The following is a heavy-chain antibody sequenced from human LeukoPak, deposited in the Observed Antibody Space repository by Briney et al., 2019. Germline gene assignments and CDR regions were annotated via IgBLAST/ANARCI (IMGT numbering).Heavy chain of an antibody. D-gene: IGHD2-15*01. CDR1: GGSISSSSYY. Sequence: SETLSLTCTVSGGSISSSSYYWGWIRQPPGKGLEWIGSIYYSGSTYYNPSLKSRVTISVDTSKNLFSLKLSSVTAADTTVYYCARHSMGGDCSGTSCYYYYYYMDVWGKGTTVTISS. J-gene: IGHJ6*03. CDR3: ARHSMGGDCSGTSCYYYYYYMDV. V-gene: IGHV4-39*01. CDR2: IYYSGST.